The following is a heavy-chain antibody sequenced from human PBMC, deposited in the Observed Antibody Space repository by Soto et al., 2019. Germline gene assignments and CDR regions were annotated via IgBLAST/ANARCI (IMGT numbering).Heavy chain of an antibody. V-gene: IGHV3-30-3*01. CDR3: ARDRLRYNWNDFPYYYYGMDV. J-gene: IGHJ6*02. CDR1: GFTFSSYA. Sequence: QVQLVESGGGVVQPGRSLRLSCAASGFTFSSYAMHWVRQAPGKGLEWVAVISYDGSNKYYADSVKGRFTISRDNSKNTLYLQMNTLRAEAPAVYYCARDRLRYNWNDFPYYYYGMDVWGQGTTVTVSS. D-gene: IGHD1-1*01. CDR2: ISYDGSNK.